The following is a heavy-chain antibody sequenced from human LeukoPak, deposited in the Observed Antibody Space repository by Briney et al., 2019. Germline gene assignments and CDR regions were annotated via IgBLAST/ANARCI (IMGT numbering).Heavy chain of an antibody. CDR1: GYSISSGYY. V-gene: IGHV4-38-2*02. D-gene: IGHD3-16*01. CDR3: VRDMNPTHYFDY. J-gene: IGHJ4*02. Sequence: SETLSLTCSVSGYSISSGYYWGWIRQPPGKGLERIGSIYHSGNTDYNPSLKGRVTMSVDTSKNDFSLKLSSVAAADTAIYYCVRDMNPTHYFDYWGQGTLVTVSS. CDR2: IYHSGNT.